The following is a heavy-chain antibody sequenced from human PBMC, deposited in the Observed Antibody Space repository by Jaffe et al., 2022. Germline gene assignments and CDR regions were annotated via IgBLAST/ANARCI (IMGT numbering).Heavy chain of an antibody. Sequence: QVQLVQSGAEVKKPGASVKVSCKASGYTFTSYAMHWVRQAPGQRLEWMGWINAGNGNTKYSQKFQGRVTITRDTSASTAYMELSSLRSEDTAVYYCAREGWYGDYVFDYWGQGTLVTVSS. J-gene: IGHJ4*02. CDR2: INAGNGNT. CDR3: AREGWYGDYVFDY. CDR1: GYTFTSYA. D-gene: IGHD4-17*01. V-gene: IGHV1-3*01.